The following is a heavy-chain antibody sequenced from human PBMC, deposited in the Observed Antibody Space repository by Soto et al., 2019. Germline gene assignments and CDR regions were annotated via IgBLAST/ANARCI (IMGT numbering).Heavy chain of an antibody. CDR2: MNPNSGNT. D-gene: IGHD5-18*01. Sequence: GASVKVSCKASGYTFTSYDINWVRQATGQGLEWMGWMNPNSGNTGYAQKFQGRVTMTRNTSISTAYMELSSLRSEDTAVYYCASDVDTAMVTRPPYGMDVWGQGTTVTVSS. CDR1: GYTFTSYD. V-gene: IGHV1-8*01. J-gene: IGHJ6*02. CDR3: ASDVDTAMVTRPPYGMDV.